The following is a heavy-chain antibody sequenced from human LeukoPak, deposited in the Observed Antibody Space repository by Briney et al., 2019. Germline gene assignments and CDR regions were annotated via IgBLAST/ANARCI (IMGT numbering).Heavy chain of an antibody. V-gene: IGHV1-2*02. CDR2: INPNSGGT. CDR1: GYTFTDYY. D-gene: IGHD6-6*01. J-gene: IGHJ4*02. CDR3: ARESNRLSSSPFEY. Sequence: ASVKVSCKASGYTFTDYYMHWVRQAPGQGLEWMGWINPNSGGTNYAQNFQGRVTMTRDTSISTAYMELSRLRSDDTAVYYCARESNRLSSSPFEYWGQGTLVTVSS.